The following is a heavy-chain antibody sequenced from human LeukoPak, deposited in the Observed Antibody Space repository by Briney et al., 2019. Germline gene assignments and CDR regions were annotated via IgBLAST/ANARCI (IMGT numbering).Heavy chain of an antibody. D-gene: IGHD6-19*01. CDR3: TRDLGDMAAGVFYDY. CDR1: GYSFTTFG. Sequence: GASVKVSCKASGYSFTTFGISWVRQAPGQGLEWMGWISAYSTYTGNTNYAQKFQGRVLMTTDTSTNIAYMELRSLGSDDTAVYYCTRDLGDMAAGVFYDYWGQGTLVTVSS. J-gene: IGHJ4*02. CDR2: ISAYSTYTGNT. V-gene: IGHV1-18*01.